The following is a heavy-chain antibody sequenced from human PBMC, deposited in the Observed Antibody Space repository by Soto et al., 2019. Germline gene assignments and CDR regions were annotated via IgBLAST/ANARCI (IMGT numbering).Heavy chain of an antibody. V-gene: IGHV1-3*01. CDR2: INAGNGNT. D-gene: IGHD2-2*01. CDR1: GYTFTSYA. CDR3: ARDLSCSSTSCYQGYYYYYYMDV. Sequence: QVQLVQSGAEVKKPGASVKVSCKASGYTFTSYAMHWVRQAPGQRLEWMGWINAGNGNTKYSQKFQGRVTITRDTSASTDYMELSSLRSEDTAVYYCARDLSCSSTSCYQGYYYYYYMDVWGKGTTVTVSS. J-gene: IGHJ6*03.